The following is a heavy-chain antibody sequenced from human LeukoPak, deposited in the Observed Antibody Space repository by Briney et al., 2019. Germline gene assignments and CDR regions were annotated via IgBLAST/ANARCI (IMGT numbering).Heavy chain of an antibody. V-gene: IGHV3-74*01. Sequence: PGGSLRLSCAASRFIFTNYWIHWVRQAPGKGLVWVSHVNNDGSATSYADSVKGRFTISRDNSKNTLYLQMSSLRVEDTAVYYCVKDPGSTIYPNWFDPWGQGTLVTVSS. D-gene: IGHD3-10*01. CDR3: VKDPGSTIYPNWFDP. J-gene: IGHJ5*02. CDR1: RFIFTNYW. CDR2: VNNDGSAT.